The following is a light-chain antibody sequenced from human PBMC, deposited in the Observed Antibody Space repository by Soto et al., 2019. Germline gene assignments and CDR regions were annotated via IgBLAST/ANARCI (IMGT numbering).Light chain of an antibody. V-gene: IGKV3-20*01. Sequence: EIVMTQSPATLSLAPGERVTLSCRASESVSTNLAWYQQKAGQAPRLLIYGASSRATGIPDRFSGSGSGTDFTLTISRLEPEDFAVYYCQQYGSSPITFGQGTRLEIK. J-gene: IGKJ5*01. CDR3: QQYGSSPIT. CDR1: ESVSTN. CDR2: GAS.